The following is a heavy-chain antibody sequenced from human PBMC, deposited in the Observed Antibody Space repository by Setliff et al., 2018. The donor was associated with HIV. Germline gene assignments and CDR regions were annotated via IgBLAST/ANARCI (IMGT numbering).Heavy chain of an antibody. CDR3: ARKAADVSGGGMDV. D-gene: IGHD2-15*01. CDR2: IHPSGET. J-gene: IGHJ6*02. V-gene: IGHV4-4*08. Sequence: SETLSLTCTVSGGSINYYYWSWIRQPPGKNPEYIGYIHPSGETYYSPSLMNRLTISLDTANNRFSLRLTSATAADTAIYYCARKAADVSGGGMDVWGQGTTVTV. CDR1: GGSINYYY.